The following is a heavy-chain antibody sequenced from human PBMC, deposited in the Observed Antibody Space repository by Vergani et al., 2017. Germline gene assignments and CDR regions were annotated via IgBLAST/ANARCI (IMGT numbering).Heavy chain of an antibody. V-gene: IGHV1-18*01. D-gene: IGHD2-15*01. J-gene: IGHJ4*02. Sequence: QVQLVQSGAEVKKPGASVKVSCKASGYTFTSYGISWVRQAPGQGLEWMGWISAYNGNTNYAQKLQGRVTMTTDTPTSTAYMELRSLGSDDTAVYYCAGVVVVVALGRDYFDYWGQGTLVTVSS. CDR3: AGVVVVVALGRDYFDY. CDR2: ISAYNGNT. CDR1: GYTFTSYG.